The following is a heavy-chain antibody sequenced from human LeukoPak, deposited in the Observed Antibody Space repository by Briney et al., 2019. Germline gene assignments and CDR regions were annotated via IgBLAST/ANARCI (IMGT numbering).Heavy chain of an antibody. CDR2: NNHSGST. V-gene: IGHV4-34*01. CDR1: CGAFRAFY. D-gene: IGHD2-15*01. Sequence: SETLSLPFAVYCGAFRAFYWSWIRQPPGKGLEWVGGNNHSGSTNYNPSLKSRVTISVDTSKNQFSLQLSSVTAADTAVYYCATIVPYCSGGSCYAPNWYDPWGQGTLVTVSS. J-gene: IGHJ5*02. CDR3: ATIVPYCSGGSCYAPNWYDP.